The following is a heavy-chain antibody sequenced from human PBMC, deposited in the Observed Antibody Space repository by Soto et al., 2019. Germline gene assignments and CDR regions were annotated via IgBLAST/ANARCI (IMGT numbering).Heavy chain of an antibody. CDR1: GFTFSSYA. V-gene: IGHV3-23*01. CDR2: ISGSGGST. J-gene: IGHJ3*02. Sequence: GGSLRLSCAASGFTFSSYAMSWVRQAPGKGLEWVSAISGSGGSTYYADSVKGRFTISRDNTKNTPYLQMNSLRAEDTAVYYCAKDPVVTTGGAFDIWGQGTMVTVS. D-gene: IGHD2-21*02. CDR3: AKDPVVTTGGAFDI.